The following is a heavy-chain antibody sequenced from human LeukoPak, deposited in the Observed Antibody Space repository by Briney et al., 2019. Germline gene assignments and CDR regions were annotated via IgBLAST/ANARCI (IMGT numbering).Heavy chain of an antibody. J-gene: IGHJ6*02. Sequence: ASVKVSCKASGYTFTGYYIHWVRQAPGQGLEWMGWINPNSGGTNYAQKFQGRVTMTRDTSISTAYMELSRLRSDDTAVYYCAAPGEVTSPYGMDVWGQGTTVTVSS. D-gene: IGHD4-17*01. V-gene: IGHV1-2*02. CDR1: GYTFTGYY. CDR3: AAPGEVTSPYGMDV. CDR2: INPNSGGT.